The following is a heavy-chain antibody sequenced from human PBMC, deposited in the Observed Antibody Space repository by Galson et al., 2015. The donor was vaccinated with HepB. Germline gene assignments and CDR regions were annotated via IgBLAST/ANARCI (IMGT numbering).Heavy chain of an antibody. J-gene: IGHJ6*03. Sequence: SVKVSCKASGGTFSSYAISWVRQAPGQGLEWMGGIIPILGIANYAQKFQGGVTITADKSTSTAYMELSSLRSEDTAVYYCAREDSSSWYSYYYMDVWGKGTTVTVSS. CDR2: IIPILGIA. D-gene: IGHD6-13*01. CDR3: AREDSSSWYSYYYMDV. CDR1: GGTFSSYA. V-gene: IGHV1-69*10.